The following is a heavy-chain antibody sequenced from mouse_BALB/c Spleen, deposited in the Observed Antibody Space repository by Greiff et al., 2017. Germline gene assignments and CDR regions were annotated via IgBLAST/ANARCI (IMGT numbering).Heavy chain of an antibody. J-gene: IGHJ2*01. CDR3: ARGGPTMDYFDY. Sequence: QVQLQQSGPGLVAPSQSLSITCTVSGFSLTGYGVNWVRQPPGKGLEWLGMIWGDGSTDYNSALKSRLSISKDNSKSQVFLKMNSLQTDDTARYYCARGGPTMDYFDYWGQGTTLTVSS. V-gene: IGHV2-6-7*01. D-gene: IGHD1-1*02. CDR1: GFSLTGYG. CDR2: IWGDGST.